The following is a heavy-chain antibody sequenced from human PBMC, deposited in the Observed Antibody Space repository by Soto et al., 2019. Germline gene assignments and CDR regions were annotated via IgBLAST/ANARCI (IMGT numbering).Heavy chain of an antibody. V-gene: IGHV1-8*01. CDR1: GYTFTSHD. CDR2: MNPNSGNT. J-gene: IGHJ6*02. Sequence: ASVKVSCKASGYTFTSHDINWVRQATGQGLEWMGWMNPNSGNTGYAQKFQGRVTMTRNTSISTAYMELSSLRSEDTAVYYCAGQRGYSYGVYGMDVWGQGTTVTVSS. CDR3: AGQRGYSYGVYGMDV. D-gene: IGHD5-18*01.